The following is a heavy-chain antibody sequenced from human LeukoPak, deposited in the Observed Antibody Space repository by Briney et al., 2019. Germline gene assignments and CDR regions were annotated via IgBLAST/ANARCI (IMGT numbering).Heavy chain of an antibody. CDR2: INPSGGST. Sequence: ASVKVSCKASGYTFTSYYMHWVRQAPGQGLEWMGIINPSGGSTSYAQKFQGRVTMTRDTSTSTVYTELSSLRSEDTAVYYCARGGRGIAATWYYFDYWGQGTLVTVSS. V-gene: IGHV1-46*01. D-gene: IGHD6-13*01. CDR3: ARGGRGIAATWYYFDY. CDR1: GYTFTSYY. J-gene: IGHJ4*02.